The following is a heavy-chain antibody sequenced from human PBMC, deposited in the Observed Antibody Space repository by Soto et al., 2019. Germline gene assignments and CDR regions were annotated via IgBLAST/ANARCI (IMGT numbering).Heavy chain of an antibody. Sequence: GGLRRSCAASGFTFRSYAMTWVRQAPGKGLEWVSGISGSGATTSYADSVKGRFTVSRDNSKDTLYLQMNSLRVEDTAVYYCTKLRYFDWSSYNWFEYWGQGTPVTVSS. CDR2: ISGSGATT. CDR1: GFTFRSYA. J-gene: IGHJ5*01. V-gene: IGHV3-23*01. CDR3: TKLRYFDWSSYNWFEY. D-gene: IGHD3-9*01.